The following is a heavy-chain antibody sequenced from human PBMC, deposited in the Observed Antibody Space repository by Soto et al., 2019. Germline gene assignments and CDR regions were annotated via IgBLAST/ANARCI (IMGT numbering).Heavy chain of an antibody. D-gene: IGHD3-10*01. CDR3: ARDAELTGEADRFDY. J-gene: IGHJ4*02. V-gene: IGHV4-4*02. Sequence: SETLSLTCAVSGDSITSNVWWSWIRQSPGKGLEWIGEAYHNGLTNYNPSLKSRVTMSTDTSKNLFSLKLTSVTAADTAMYYCARDAELTGEADRFDYWGQGNLVTVSS. CDR1: GDSITSNVW. CDR2: AYHNGLT.